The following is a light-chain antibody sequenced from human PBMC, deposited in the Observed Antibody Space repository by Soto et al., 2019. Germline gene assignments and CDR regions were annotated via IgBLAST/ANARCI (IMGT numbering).Light chain of an antibody. J-gene: IGLJ3*02. CDR3: GTWDSSLTNGRAA. CDR2: DVH. V-gene: IGLV2-14*01. CDR1: SNDISPYNY. Sequence: QSALTQPASVSGSPGQSITISCIGTSNDISPYNYVSWYLHHPGQAPQLLIYDVHNRPSGISARFSGSKSGNTASLTISGLQPEDTALYYCGTWDSSLTNGRAAFGGGTKLTVL.